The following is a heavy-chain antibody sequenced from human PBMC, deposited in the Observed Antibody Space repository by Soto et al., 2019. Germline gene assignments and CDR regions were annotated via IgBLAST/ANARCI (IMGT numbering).Heavy chain of an antibody. CDR3: GSGSYYSSGMDV. V-gene: IGHV4-59*01. D-gene: IGHD3-10*01. CDR2: IYYSGST. J-gene: IGHJ6*02. CDR1: GGSISSYY. Sequence: SETLSLTCTVSGGSISSYYWSWIRQPPGKGLEWIGYIYYSGSTNYNPSLKSRVTISVDTSKNQFSLKLSSVTAADTAAYYYGSGSYYSSGMDVWGQGTTVTVSS.